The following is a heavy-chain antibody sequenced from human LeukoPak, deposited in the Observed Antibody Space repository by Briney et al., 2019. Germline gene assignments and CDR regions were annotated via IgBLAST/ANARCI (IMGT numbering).Heavy chain of an antibody. D-gene: IGHD3-3*01. CDR3: ATDVFGPARAPTMPYYMDV. CDR2: ISAYNGNT. J-gene: IGHJ6*03. V-gene: IGHV1-18*01. Sequence: GASVKVSCKASGYTFTSYGISWVRQAPGQGLEWMGWISAYNGNTNYAQKFQGRVTMTEDTSTDTAYMELSSLRSEDTAVYYCATDVFGPARAPTMPYYMDVWGKGTTVTVSS. CDR1: GYTFTSYG.